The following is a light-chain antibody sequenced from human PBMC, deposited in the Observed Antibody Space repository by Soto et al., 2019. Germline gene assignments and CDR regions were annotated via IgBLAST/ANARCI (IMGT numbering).Light chain of an antibody. CDR3: KSYAGSNTYV. V-gene: IGLV2-8*01. Sequence: SALTQPPCASGSPGQSVTISCTGTKNDIGVYDFVSWYQHHPGKAPRLIIYEVVQRPSGVPDRFSGSKSGNTASLTVSGLQAADEADYFCKSYAGSNTYVFGSGTKVTVL. CDR2: EVV. CDR1: KNDIGVYDF. J-gene: IGLJ1*01.